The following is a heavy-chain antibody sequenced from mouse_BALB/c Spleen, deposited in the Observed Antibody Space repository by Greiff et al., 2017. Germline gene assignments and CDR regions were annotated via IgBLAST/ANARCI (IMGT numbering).Heavy chain of an antibody. CDR1: GFSLTSYG. J-gene: IGHJ2*01. V-gene: IGHV2-9*02. D-gene: IGHD2-10*01. CDR2: IWAGGST. Sequence: VNLVESGPGLVAPSQSLSITCTVSGFSLTSYGVHWVRQPPGKGLEWLGVIWAGGSTNYNSALMSRLSISKDNSKSQVFLKMNSLQTDDTAMYYCARGRAYYGNYFDYWGQGTTLTVSS. CDR3: ARGRAYYGNYFDY.